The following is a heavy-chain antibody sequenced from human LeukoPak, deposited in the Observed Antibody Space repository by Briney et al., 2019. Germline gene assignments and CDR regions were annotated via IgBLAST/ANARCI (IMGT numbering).Heavy chain of an antibody. V-gene: IGHV1-18*01. CDR2: ISAYNGNT. J-gene: IGHJ4*02. D-gene: IGHD5-12*01. Sequence: EASVKVSCKASGYTFTSYGISWVRQAPGQGLEWMGWISAYNGNTNYAQKLQGRVTMTTDTSTSTAYMELRSLRSDDTAVYYCARASPRYSGYDLSLRYFDYWGQGTLVTVSS. CDR3: ARASPRYSGYDLSLRYFDY. CDR1: GYTFTSYG.